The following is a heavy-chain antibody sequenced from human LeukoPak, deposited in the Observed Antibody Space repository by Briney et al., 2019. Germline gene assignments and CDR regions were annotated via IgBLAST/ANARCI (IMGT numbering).Heavy chain of an antibody. V-gene: IGHV3-30*19. Sequence: PGGSLRLSCAASGFTFSSYGMHWVRQAPGKGLEWVAVIWYDGSNKYYADSMKGRFTISRDNSKNTLYLQMNSLRAEDTAVYYCARSLGSSGPVDYWGQGTLVTVSS. J-gene: IGHJ4*02. CDR2: IWYDGSNK. D-gene: IGHD6-19*01. CDR3: ARSLGSSGPVDY. CDR1: GFTFSSYG.